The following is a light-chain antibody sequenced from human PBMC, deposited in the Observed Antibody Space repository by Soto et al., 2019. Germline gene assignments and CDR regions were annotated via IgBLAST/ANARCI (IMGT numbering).Light chain of an antibody. J-gene: IGLJ1*01. CDR2: DVS. CDR1: RTDVADGYDY. V-gene: IGLV2-14*03. CDR3: TSYTNSTSLYV. Sequence: QSVLTQPASVSGSPGQSIAISCTGVRTDVADGYDYVSWYQQHPGQAPQLIIYDVSNRPSGVSDRFSGSKSGNTASLTISGLQAEDFSEYYCTSYTNSTSLYVFVTGTNVTV.